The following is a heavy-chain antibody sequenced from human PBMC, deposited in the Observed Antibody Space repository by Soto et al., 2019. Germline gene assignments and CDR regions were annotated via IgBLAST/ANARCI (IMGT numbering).Heavy chain of an antibody. CDR3: ARSNFWSGSQNFDY. D-gene: IGHD3-3*01. CDR1: GGSISSYY. J-gene: IGHJ4*02. Sequence: PSETLSLTCTVSGGSISSYYWSWIRQPAGKGLEWIGRIYTSGSTNYNPSLKSRVTMSVDTSKNQFSLKLSSVTAADTAVYYCARSNFWSGSQNFDYWGQGTLVTVSS. V-gene: IGHV4-4*07. CDR2: IYTSGST.